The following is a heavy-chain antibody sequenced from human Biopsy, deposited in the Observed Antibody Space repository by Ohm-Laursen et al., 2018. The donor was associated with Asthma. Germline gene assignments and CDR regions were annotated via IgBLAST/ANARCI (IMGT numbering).Heavy chain of an antibody. Sequence: SLRPSCAASGFTFSSYSMNWVRQAPGKGLEWVSYISSSSSTIYYADSVKGRFTISRDNAKNSLYLQMNSLRAEDTAVYYCTRREYSDSRISPLDLWGHGTMVTVSS. CDR3: TRREYSDSRISPLDL. D-gene: IGHD3-22*01. CDR1: GFTFSSYS. V-gene: IGHV3-48*01. J-gene: IGHJ3*01. CDR2: ISSSSSTI.